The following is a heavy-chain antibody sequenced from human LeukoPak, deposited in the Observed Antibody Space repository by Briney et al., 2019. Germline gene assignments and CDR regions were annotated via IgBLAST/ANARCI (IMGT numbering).Heavy chain of an antibody. CDR2: ISSSGSS. Sequence: SETLSLTCTVSGGSISSYFWTWMRQPPGKTLEWIGYISSSGSSNYDPSLKSRVTISLDTSKNQFSLKLTSVSAADTAVYYCARGARAGYNLEPFDYWGQGTLVTVSS. J-gene: IGHJ4*02. V-gene: IGHV4-59*01. D-gene: IGHD5-24*01. CDR3: ARGARAGYNLEPFDY. CDR1: GGSISSYF.